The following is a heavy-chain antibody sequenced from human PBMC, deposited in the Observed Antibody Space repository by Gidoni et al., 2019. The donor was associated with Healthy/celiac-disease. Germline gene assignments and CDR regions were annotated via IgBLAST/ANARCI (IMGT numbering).Heavy chain of an antibody. J-gene: IGHJ4*02. V-gene: IGHV2-70*01. CDR3: ARASYYYDSSGYLGYFDY. D-gene: IGHD3-22*01. CDR2: IDWDDDK. Sequence: QVTLRESGPALVKPTQTLTLTCTFSGFSLSTSGMCVSWIRQPPGKALEWLALIDWDDDKYYSTSLKTRLTISKDTSKNQVVLTMTNMDPVDTATYYCARASYYYDSSGYLGYFDYWGQGTLVTVSS. CDR1: GFSLSTSGMC.